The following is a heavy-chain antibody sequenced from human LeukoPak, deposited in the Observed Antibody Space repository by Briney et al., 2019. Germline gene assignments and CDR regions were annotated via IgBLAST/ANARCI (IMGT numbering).Heavy chain of an antibody. CDR2: TYNSGST. Sequence: SETLSLTCSVSGGSISSSTYYWGWIRQPPGKGLEWIGNTYNSGSTYYNPSLKSRVTISVDTSKNQFSLKLSSVTAADTAVYYCARQAYSSNLGWFDPWGQGTLVTVSS. J-gene: IGHJ5*02. V-gene: IGHV4-39*01. D-gene: IGHD6-13*01. CDR1: GGSISSSTYY. CDR3: ARQAYSSNLGWFDP.